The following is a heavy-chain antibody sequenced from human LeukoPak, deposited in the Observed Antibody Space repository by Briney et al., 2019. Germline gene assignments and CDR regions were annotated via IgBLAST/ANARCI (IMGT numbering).Heavy chain of an antibody. CDR2: IYYSGST. V-gene: IGHV4-39*01. D-gene: IGHD6-13*01. CDR1: GGSISSSSYY. CDR3: ARQRQQLVKRIDY. Sequence: SETLSLTCTVSGGSISSSSYYWGWIRQPPGKGLEWIGSIYYSGSTYYNPSLKSRVTISVDTSKNQFSLKLSSVTAADTAVYHCARQRQQLVKRIDYWGQGTLVTVSS. J-gene: IGHJ4*02.